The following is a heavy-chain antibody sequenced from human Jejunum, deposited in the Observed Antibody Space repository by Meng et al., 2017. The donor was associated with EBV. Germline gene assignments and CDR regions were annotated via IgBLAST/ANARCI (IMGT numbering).Heavy chain of an antibody. CDR1: GLMFSNYW. J-gene: IGHJ5*02. Sequence: EGQLGESGGGLVQPGGFLRLSCAASGLMFSNYWMHWVRQVPGKGLVWVSRINNDGSDTIYADSVKGRFTTSRDNAKNTLYLQMNSLRIEDTAVYFCARDKPHNWFDPWGQGTLVTVSS. CDR2: INNDGSDT. V-gene: IGHV3-74*01. CDR3: ARDKPHNWFDP.